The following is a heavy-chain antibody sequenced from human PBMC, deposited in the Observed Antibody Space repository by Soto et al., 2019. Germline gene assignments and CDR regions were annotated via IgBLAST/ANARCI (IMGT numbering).Heavy chain of an antibody. Sequence: EVQLVESGGGLVQPGGSLRLSCAASGFTFSSYAMNWVRQAPGKGLEGVSYIGSSSSTMYYADSVKGRFTISRDNAKHSLYVPMSSLRDEDTAVYHCARDIGGGRSYYGMDVGGQGTTVTVSS. J-gene: IGHJ6*02. CDR2: IGSSSSTM. CDR1: GFTFSSYA. D-gene: IGHD2-15*01. V-gene: IGHV3-48*02. CDR3: ARDIGGGRSYYGMDV.